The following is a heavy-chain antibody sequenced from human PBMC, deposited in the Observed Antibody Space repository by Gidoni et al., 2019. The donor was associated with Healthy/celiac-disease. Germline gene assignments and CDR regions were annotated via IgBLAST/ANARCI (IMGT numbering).Heavy chain of an antibody. CDR3: ARRGADYYDSSVGY. Sequence: QLQLQESGPGLVKPSETLSLTCTVSGGSISSSSYYWGWIRQPPGKGLEWIGSIYYSGSTYYNPSLKSRVTISVDTSKNQFSLKLSSVTAADTAVYYCARRGADYYDSSVGYWGQGTLVTVSS. CDR1: GGSISSSSYY. J-gene: IGHJ4*02. CDR2: IYYSGST. V-gene: IGHV4-39*01. D-gene: IGHD3-22*01.